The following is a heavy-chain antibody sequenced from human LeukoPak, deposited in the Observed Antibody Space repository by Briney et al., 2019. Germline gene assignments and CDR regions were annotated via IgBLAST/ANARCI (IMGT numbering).Heavy chain of an antibody. V-gene: IGHV1-8*01. Sequence: ASGKVSCKASGYTFTSYEINWGRQATGQGLEWRGWMNPNSGNTGYAQKFQGRVTMTKNTSITTASTEISSLRSQDTAASSCATGGRRSLEWSYWAAYYDYWGQGTLVTVS. D-gene: IGHD3-3*01. CDR3: ATGGRRSLEWSYWAAYYDY. CDR2: MNPNSGNT. J-gene: IGHJ4*02. CDR1: GYTFTSYE.